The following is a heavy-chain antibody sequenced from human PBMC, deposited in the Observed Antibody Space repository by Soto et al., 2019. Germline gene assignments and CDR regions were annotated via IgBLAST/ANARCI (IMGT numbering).Heavy chain of an antibody. J-gene: IGHJ6*02. D-gene: IGHD3-9*01. CDR1: GYSFTNYW. V-gene: IGHV5-10-1*01. Sequence: VESLKISCKGSGYSFTNYWITWFLQMPVKGLEYMGRVDPSDSDTRYSPSFQGRVTTSADKSITTAYLQWSSLKASDTAIYYCARLSQARYFHYSMDVWGQGTTVTVSS. CDR2: VDPSDSDT. CDR3: ARLSQARYFHYSMDV.